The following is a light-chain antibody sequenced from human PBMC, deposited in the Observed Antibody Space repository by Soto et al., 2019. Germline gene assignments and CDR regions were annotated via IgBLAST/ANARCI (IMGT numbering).Light chain of an antibody. CDR1: SSDVGGYNY. CDR2: DVS. J-gene: IGLJ3*02. Sequence: QSALTQPRSVSGSPGQSVTISCTGTSSDVGGYNYVSWYQQHPGKAPKFMIYDVSKRPSGVPDRFSGSKSGNTASLTISGLQAEDEADYFFCSYAGRYTRVFGGGTKLTVL. V-gene: IGLV2-11*01. CDR3: CSYAGRYTRV.